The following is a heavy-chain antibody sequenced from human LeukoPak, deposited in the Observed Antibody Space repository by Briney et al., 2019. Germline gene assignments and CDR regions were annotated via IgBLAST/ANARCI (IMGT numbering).Heavy chain of an antibody. CDR1: GFTFSYYS. J-gene: IGHJ1*01. CDR3: ARDYGDYAEYFQH. CDR2: ISSSSSTI. Sequence: GGSLRLSCAASGFTFSYYSMNWVRQAPGKGLEWVSYISSSSSTIYYADSVKGRLTISRDNAKNSLYLQMNSLRAEDTAVYYCARDYGDYAEYFQHWGQGTLVTVSS. V-gene: IGHV3-48*01. D-gene: IGHD4-17*01.